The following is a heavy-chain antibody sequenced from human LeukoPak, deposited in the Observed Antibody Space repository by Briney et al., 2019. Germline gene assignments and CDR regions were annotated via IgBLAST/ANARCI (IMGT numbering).Heavy chain of an antibody. CDR1: GFTFDDYA. V-gene: IGHV3-9*01. D-gene: IGHD5-18*01. CDR2: ISWNSGSI. CDR3: AKDIDRYGLNGMDV. J-gene: IGHJ6*02. Sequence: GRSLRLSCAASGFTFDDYAMHWVRQAPGKGLEWVSGISWNSGSIGYADSVKGRFTISRDNAKNSLYLQMNSLRAEDTALYYCAKDIDRYGLNGMDVWGQGTTVTVSS.